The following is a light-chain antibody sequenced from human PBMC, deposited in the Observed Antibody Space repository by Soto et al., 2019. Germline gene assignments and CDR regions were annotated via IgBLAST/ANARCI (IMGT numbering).Light chain of an antibody. CDR2: DVS. CDR1: SSDVGSYNY. J-gene: IGLJ1*01. V-gene: IGLV2-8*01. CDR3: SSYGGSRV. Sequence: QSALTQPPSASGSPGQSVTISCTGTSSDVGSYNYVSWYQQHPGKAPKLMIYDVSKRPSGVPDRFSGSKSGNTASLTVSGLQADDEADYYCSSYGGSRVFGTGTKLTVL.